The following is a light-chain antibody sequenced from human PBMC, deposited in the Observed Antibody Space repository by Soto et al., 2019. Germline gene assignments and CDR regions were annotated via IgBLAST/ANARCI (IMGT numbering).Light chain of an antibody. CDR3: HQFGSSPPSST. J-gene: IGKJ2*01. V-gene: IGKV3-20*01. CDR2: GAS. CDR1: ESVSTRY. Sequence: ESVLTQSPGTLSLSPGERATLSCRASESVSTRYLTWDQQKPGQAPRLLIYGASIRATGIPDRFSGSGSGTDFTLTISRLAPDDVAVEYCHQFGSSPPSSTFGQGTKLEI.